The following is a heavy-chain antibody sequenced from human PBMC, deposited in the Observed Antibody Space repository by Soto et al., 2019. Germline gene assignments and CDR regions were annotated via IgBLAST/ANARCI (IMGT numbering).Heavy chain of an antibody. Sequence: PGESLKISCEGSGYSFTSYWIGWVRQMPGKGLEWMGIIYPHDSDTRYSPSFQGQVTISADKSINTAYLQWSSLKVSDTFVFYLARLPYYDLSHHYGMDVWGQGTTVTVSS. CDR1: GYSFTSYW. CDR3: ARLPYYDLSHHYGMDV. V-gene: IGHV5-51*01. J-gene: IGHJ6*02. CDR2: IYPHDSDT. D-gene: IGHD3-3*01.